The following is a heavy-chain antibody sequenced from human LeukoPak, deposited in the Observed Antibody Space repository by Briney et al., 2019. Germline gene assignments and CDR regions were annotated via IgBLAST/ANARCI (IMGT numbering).Heavy chain of an antibody. J-gene: IGHJ4*02. CDR1: GGSFSGYY. V-gene: IGHV4-34*01. CDR3: ARLSVAGYYFDY. Sequence: PETLSLTCAVYGGSFSGYYWSWIRQPPGKGLEWIGEINHSGSTNYNPSLKSRVTISVDTSKNLFSLKLSSVTAADTAVYYCARLSVAGYYFDYWGQGTLVTVSS. D-gene: IGHD6-19*01. CDR2: INHSGST.